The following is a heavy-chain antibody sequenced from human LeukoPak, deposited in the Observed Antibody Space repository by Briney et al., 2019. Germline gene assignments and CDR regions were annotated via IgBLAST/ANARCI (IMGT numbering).Heavy chain of an antibody. CDR3: ARTKKSRVVPAAMPIDY. CDR1: GDSVSSNSAA. J-gene: IGHJ4*02. V-gene: IGHV6-1*01. CDR2: TYYRSKWYN. Sequence: SQTLSLTCAISGDSVSSNSAAWNWIRQSPSRGLEWLGRTYYRSKWYNDYAVSVKSRITINPDTSKNQFSLQLNSVTPEDTAVYYCARTKKSRVVPAAMPIDYWGQGTQVTVSS. D-gene: IGHD2-2*01.